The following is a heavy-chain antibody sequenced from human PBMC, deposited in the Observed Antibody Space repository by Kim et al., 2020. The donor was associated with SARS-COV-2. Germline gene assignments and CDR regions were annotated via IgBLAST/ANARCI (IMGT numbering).Heavy chain of an antibody. CDR2: T. CDR3: ARDSSHWAFDY. V-gene: IGHV1-46*01. Sequence: TSYAQKYQGRVTMTRDTSASTVYMELSSLRSEATAVYCCARDSSHWAFDYWGQGTLVTVSS. J-gene: IGHJ4*02. D-gene: IGHD6-13*01.